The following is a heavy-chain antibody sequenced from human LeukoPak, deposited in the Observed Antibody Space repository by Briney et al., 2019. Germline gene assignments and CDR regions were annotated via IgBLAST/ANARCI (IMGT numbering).Heavy chain of an antibody. CDR2: MTAKTGNS. J-gene: IGHJ5*02. D-gene: IGHD2-2*01. CDR1: GYMFINYD. V-gene: IGHV1-8*01. Sequence: EASVKVSCKASGYMFINYDINWVRQAAGQGLEWMAWMTAKTGNSGYAQKFQGRVTLTRDTSTDTAYMELSNLGSEDTAVYYCARKTCTTTSCLHPWGQGTLVTVSS. CDR3: ARKTCTTTSCLHP.